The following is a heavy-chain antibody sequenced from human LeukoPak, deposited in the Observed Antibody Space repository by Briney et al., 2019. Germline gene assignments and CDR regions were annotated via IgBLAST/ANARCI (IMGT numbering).Heavy chain of an antibody. CDR2: INPNTGGT. CDR1: EYPFTGYY. J-gene: IGHJ4*02. D-gene: IGHD2-21*02. Sequence: GASVKVSCKASEYPFTGYYMHWLRRAPGQGLEWMGWINPNTGGTKYAQKFQGRVTMTRDTSITTAYMELSSLRSDDTAVFYCARGRGGDWTNYFDYWGQGSLVTVSS. CDR3: ARGRGGDWTNYFDY. V-gene: IGHV1-2*02.